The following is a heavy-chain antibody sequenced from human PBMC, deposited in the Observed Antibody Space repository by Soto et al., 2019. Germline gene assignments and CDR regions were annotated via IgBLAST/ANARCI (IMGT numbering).Heavy chain of an antibody. V-gene: IGHV3-23*01. D-gene: IGHD2-8*01. CDR2: LTASGLNT. J-gene: IGHJ6*02. CDR1: GFNFGSYG. Sequence: EVQLLESGGGLVQPGGSLRLSCSASGFNFGSYGMSWVRQAPRKGLEWVSGLTASGLNTYYTDSVKGRFTISRDNSRNTVYLQMSGPRVEDTAVFHCAKGLGNAKEVWGQGTTVTVSS. CDR3: AKGLGNAKEV.